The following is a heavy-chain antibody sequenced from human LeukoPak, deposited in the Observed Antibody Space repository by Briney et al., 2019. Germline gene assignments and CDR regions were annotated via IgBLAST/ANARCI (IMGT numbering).Heavy chain of an antibody. Sequence: ASVKVSCKASGYTFTAYYMHWVRQAPGRGLEWMGWINPSTGDINYSQKFQGRVTMTRDTSISTAYMELSSLRSDGTAVFYCARASPYSGYDFDSWGQGTLVTVSS. J-gene: IGHJ4*02. D-gene: IGHD5-12*01. CDR2: INPSTGDI. V-gene: IGHV1-2*02. CDR3: ARASPYSGYDFDS. CDR1: GYTFTAYY.